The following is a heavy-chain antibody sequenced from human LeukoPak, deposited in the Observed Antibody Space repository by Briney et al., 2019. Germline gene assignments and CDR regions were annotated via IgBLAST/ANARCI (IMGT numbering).Heavy chain of an antibody. CDR1: VLIFSDHY. D-gene: IGHD1-26*01. Sequence: GGSLRLSCAVSVLIFSDHYIDWVRQAPGKGLEWVGRSRNKAQSFTIHYAASVKGRFTISRDDSKNSLYLQMDSLKTEDTAVYYCARPPYAGSYSIDYWGQGTLVTVSS. CDR2: SRNKAQSFTI. V-gene: IGHV3-72*01. CDR3: ARPPYAGSYSIDY. J-gene: IGHJ4*02.